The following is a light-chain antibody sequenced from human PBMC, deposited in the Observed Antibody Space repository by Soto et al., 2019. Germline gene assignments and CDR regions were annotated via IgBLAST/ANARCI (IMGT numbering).Light chain of an antibody. CDR2: EVS. CDR1: SSDIGGYNY. Sequence: QSALTQPASVSGSPGQSITISCTGTSSDIGGYNYVSWYQQLPGKVPKLIIYEVSNRPSGVSDRFSGSKSGNAAPLTISGLQAEDEADYYCSSYTSTSTLYVFGTGTKLTVL. J-gene: IGLJ1*01. CDR3: SSYTSTSTLYV. V-gene: IGLV2-14*01.